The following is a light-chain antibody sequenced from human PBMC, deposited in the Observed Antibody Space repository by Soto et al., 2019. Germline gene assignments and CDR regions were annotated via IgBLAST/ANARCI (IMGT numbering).Light chain of an antibody. V-gene: IGKV1-5*01. Sequence: DIQKTQSPSTLFASVGNRVTITCRASQSISSWLAWYQQKPGKAPKLLIYDASSLESGVPSRFSGSGSGTEFTLTISSLQPDDFATYYCEQYNSYPWTFGQGTKV. CDR2: DAS. CDR1: QSISSW. J-gene: IGKJ1*01. CDR3: EQYNSYPWT.